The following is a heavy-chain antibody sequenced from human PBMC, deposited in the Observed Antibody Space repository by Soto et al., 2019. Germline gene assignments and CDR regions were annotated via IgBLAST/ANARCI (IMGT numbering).Heavy chain of an antibody. D-gene: IGHD1-26*01. Sequence: LRLSCAASGFTFSSYEMNWVRQAPGKGLEWVSYISSSGSTIYYADSVKGRFTISRDNAKNSLYLQMNSLRAEDTAVYYCARGYQVVGATSPVVFWGQGTLVTVSS. J-gene: IGHJ4*02. V-gene: IGHV3-48*03. CDR2: ISSSGSTI. CDR1: GFTFSSYE. CDR3: ARGYQVVGATSPVVF.